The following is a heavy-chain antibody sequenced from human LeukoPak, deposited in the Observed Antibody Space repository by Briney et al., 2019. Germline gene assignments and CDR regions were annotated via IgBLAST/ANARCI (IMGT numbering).Heavy chain of an antibody. CDR1: GDSISSYNYF. V-gene: IGHV4-39*01. J-gene: IGHJ4*02. CDR3: ARASSGYYWDFDY. Sequence: SETLSLTCTVSGDSISSYNYFWGWIRQPPGKGLEWIGSIYYSGNTYYNPSLKSRVTISAGTSKNQFSLKVTSVTAADTAVYYCARASSGYYWDFDYWGQGTLVTVSS. D-gene: IGHD3-22*01. CDR2: IYYSGNT.